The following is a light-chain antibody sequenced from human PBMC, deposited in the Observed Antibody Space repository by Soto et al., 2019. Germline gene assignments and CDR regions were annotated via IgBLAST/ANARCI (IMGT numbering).Light chain of an antibody. J-gene: IGKJ1*01. CDR3: QHYNSYSEA. CDR2: AAS. Sequence: DIQMTQSPSSLSASVGDRVTITCRASQSISSYLNWYQKKPGKAPKLLIYAASALKSGVPSRFSGSGSGTEFTLTISSLQPDDFATYYCQHYNSYSEAFGQGTKVDIK. CDR1: QSISSY. V-gene: IGKV1-5*01.